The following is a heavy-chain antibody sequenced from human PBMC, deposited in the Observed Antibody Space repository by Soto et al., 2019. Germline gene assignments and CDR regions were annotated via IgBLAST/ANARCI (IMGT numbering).Heavy chain of an antibody. CDR1: GYIFTTYW. CDR2: IYPFDSDT. D-gene: IGHD4-17*01. J-gene: IGHJ3*02. CDR3: ARPRDYGDFDAFDI. Sequence: PGESLKISCQVSGYIFTTYWLAWVRQTPGKGLEWMGIIYPFDSDTRYGPSFQGQVTISVDKPVNTAYLQWSALRASDTGMYYCARPRDYGDFDAFDIWGQGTMVTVSS. V-gene: IGHV5-51*01.